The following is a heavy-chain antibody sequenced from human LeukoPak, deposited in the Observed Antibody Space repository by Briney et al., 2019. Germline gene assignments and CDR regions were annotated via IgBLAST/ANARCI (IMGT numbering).Heavy chain of an antibody. CDR1: GGTFSSYA. V-gene: IGHV1-69*05. Sequence: SVKVSCKASGGTFSSYAISWVRQAPGQGLEWMGRIIPIFGTANYAQKFQGRVTITTDESTSTAYMELSSLRSEDTAVYYCARVPTVTHYYYYMDVWGKGTTATVSS. CDR3: ARVPTVTHYYYYMDV. J-gene: IGHJ6*03. CDR2: IIPIFGTA. D-gene: IGHD4-17*01.